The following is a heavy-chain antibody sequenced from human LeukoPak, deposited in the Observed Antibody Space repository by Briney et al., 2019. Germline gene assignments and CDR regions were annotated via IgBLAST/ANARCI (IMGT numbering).Heavy chain of an antibody. CDR1: GFTFSSYE. Sequence: LPGGSLRLSCAASGFTFSSYEMNWVRQAPGKGLEWVSYISSSGSTIYYADSVKGRFTISRDNSKNTLYLQMNSLRAEDTAVYYCAKRSLYSGYEGYFDYWGQGTLVTVSS. D-gene: IGHD5-12*01. V-gene: IGHV3-48*03. J-gene: IGHJ4*02. CDR2: ISSSGSTI. CDR3: AKRSLYSGYEGYFDY.